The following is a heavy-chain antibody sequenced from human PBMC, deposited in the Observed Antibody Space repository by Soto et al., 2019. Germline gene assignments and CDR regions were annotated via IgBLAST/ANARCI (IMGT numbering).Heavy chain of an antibody. V-gene: IGHV5-51*01. J-gene: IGHJ6*02. Sequence: GESLKISRKGSGYSFTRYWIGWGRPMPGKGLEWMGIIYPGDSDTRYSPSFQGQVTISADKSISTAYLQWSSLKASDTAMYYCARTAAAGKYYYGVDVWGQGTTVTVSS. CDR3: ARTAAAGKYYYGVDV. CDR2: IYPGDSDT. CDR1: GYSFTRYW. D-gene: IGHD6-13*01.